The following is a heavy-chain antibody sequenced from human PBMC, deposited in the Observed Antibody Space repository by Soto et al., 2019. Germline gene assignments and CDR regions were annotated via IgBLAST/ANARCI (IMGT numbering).Heavy chain of an antibody. CDR2: INHSGST. D-gene: IGHD1-7*01. Sequence: QVQLHQWGAGLLKPSETLSLTCAVYGGSFSGYYWSWIRQPPGKGLEWIGEINHSGSTNYNPSLKGRVTISVDTSKNQFSLKLSSVTAADTAVYYCARGPYDWNYLPSRNYWFDPWGQGTLVTVSS. CDR3: ARGPYDWNYLPSRNYWFDP. J-gene: IGHJ5*02. V-gene: IGHV4-34*01. CDR1: GGSFSGYY.